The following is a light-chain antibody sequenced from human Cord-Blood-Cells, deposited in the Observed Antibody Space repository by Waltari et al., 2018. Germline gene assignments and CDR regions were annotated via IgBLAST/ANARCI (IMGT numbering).Light chain of an antibody. CDR2: EGS. CDR1: SSDVGSYNL. Sequence: QSALTQPASVSGSPGQSITISCTGTSSDVGSYNLVSWYQQHPGKAPKLMIYEGSKRPSVVSNRFSGSKSGNTVSLTISGLQAEDEADYYCCSYAGSRTYVFGTGTKVTVL. J-gene: IGLJ1*01. CDR3: CSYAGSRTYV. V-gene: IGLV2-23*01.